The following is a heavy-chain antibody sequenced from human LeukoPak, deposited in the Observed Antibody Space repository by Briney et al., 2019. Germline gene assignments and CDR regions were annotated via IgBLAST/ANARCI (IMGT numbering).Heavy chain of an antibody. J-gene: IGHJ6*03. CDR2: INHSGST. CDR1: GGSFSGYY. CDR3: ARLQVVPAAMVYYYYMDV. Sequence: SETLSLTCAVYGGSFSGYYWSWIRQPPGKGLEWIGEINHSGSTNYNPSLKSRVTISVDTSKNQFSLKLSSVTAADTAVYYCARLQVVPAAMVYYYYMDVWGKGTTVTVSS. D-gene: IGHD2-2*01. V-gene: IGHV4-34*01.